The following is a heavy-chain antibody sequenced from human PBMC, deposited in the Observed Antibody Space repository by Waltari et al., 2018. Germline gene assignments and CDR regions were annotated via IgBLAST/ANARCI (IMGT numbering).Heavy chain of an antibody. CDR1: GYTFTSYY. V-gene: IGHV1-8*03. CDR2: MNPNSGNT. Sequence: QVQLVQSGAEVKKPGASVKVSCKASGYTFTSYYMHWVRQAPGQGLEWMGWMNPNSGNTGYAQKFQGRVTITRNTSISTAYMELSSLRSEDTAVYYCATYYYGSGSYYFAFDIWGQGTMVTVSS. CDR3: ATYYYGSGSYYFAFDI. D-gene: IGHD3-10*01. J-gene: IGHJ3*02.